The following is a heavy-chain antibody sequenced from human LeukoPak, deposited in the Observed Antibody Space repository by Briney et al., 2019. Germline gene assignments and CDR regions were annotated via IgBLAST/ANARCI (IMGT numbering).Heavy chain of an antibody. J-gene: IGHJ4*02. CDR3: AGGEYYGSGSYRDY. Sequence: GGSLRLSCAASGFTFSSYGMHWVRQAPGKGLEWVAVIWYDGSNKYYADSVKGRFTISRDNSKNTLYLQMNSLRAEDTAVYYCAGGEYYGSGSYRDYWGQGTLVTVSS. CDR2: IWYDGSNK. D-gene: IGHD3-10*01. CDR1: GFTFSSYG. V-gene: IGHV3-33*01.